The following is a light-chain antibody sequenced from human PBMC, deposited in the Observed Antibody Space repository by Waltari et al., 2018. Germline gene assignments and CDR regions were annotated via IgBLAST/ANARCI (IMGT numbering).Light chain of an antibody. J-gene: IGKJ4*01. Sequence: DIRMAPSPSTLSASAGDRVLLFCLASKSSSKWFAWYQQKPGKAPKLLIYEASTLQSGFPSRFSGTGSVTDFTLPISSLQPDDFATYYCQQYNSYSLLTFGGGTKVEIK. V-gene: IGKV1-5*03. CDR2: EAS. CDR3: QQYNSYSLLT. CDR1: KSSSKW.